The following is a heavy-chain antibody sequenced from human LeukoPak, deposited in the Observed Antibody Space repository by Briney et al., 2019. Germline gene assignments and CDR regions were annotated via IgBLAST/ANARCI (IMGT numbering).Heavy chain of an antibody. CDR1: GYSISSGYY. J-gene: IGHJ5*02. CDR3: ARVYSTTKNWFDP. Sequence: SETLSLTCTVSGYSISSGYYWGWIRQPPGKGLEWIGSIYHSGSTYYNPSLKSRVTISVDTSKNQFSLKLSSVTAADTAVYYCARVYSTTKNWFDPWGQGTLVTDSS. V-gene: IGHV4-38-2*02. CDR2: IYHSGST. D-gene: IGHD2-2*01.